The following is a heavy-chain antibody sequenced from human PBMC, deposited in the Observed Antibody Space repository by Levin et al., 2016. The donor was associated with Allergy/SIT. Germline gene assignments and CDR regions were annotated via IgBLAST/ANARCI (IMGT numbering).Heavy chain of an antibody. CDR1: GGSISSYY. V-gene: IGHV4-59*13. J-gene: IGHJ4*02. D-gene: IGHD3-10*01. CDR3: ARCVGELPDY. CDR2: IYYSGST. Sequence: SETLSLTCTVSGGSISSYYWSWIRQPPGKGLEWIGYIYYSGSTNYNPSLKSRVTISVDTSKNQFSLKLSSVTAADTAVYYCARCVGELPDYWGQGTLVTVSS.